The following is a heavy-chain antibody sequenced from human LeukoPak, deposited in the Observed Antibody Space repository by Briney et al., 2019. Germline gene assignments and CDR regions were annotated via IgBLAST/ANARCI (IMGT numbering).Heavy chain of an antibody. CDR1: GFTFSDYY. Sequence: LRLSCAASGFTFSDYYMSWIRQPPGKGLEWIGEIYHSGSTNYNPSLKSRVTISVDKSKNQFSLKLSSVTAADTAVYYCARVIWGSDVREGILGIMDVWGKGTTVTVSS. D-gene: IGHD3-3*01. J-gene: IGHJ6*03. CDR3: ARVIWGSDVREGILGIMDV. V-gene: IGHV4-34*01. CDR2: IYHSGST.